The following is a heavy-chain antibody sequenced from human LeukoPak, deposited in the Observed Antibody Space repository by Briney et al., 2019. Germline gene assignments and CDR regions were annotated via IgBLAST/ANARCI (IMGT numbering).Heavy chain of an antibody. Sequence: ASVKVSCKASGYTFTTYDINWVRQATGQGLEWMGWMNPNSGYTGYAQKFQGRVTITRGTPISTAYMELSSLRSEDTAVYYCARVAGSIDYWGQGTLVTVSS. V-gene: IGHV1-8*03. CDR1: GYTFTTYD. D-gene: IGHD6-19*01. CDR3: ARVAGSIDY. CDR2: MNPNSGYT. J-gene: IGHJ4*02.